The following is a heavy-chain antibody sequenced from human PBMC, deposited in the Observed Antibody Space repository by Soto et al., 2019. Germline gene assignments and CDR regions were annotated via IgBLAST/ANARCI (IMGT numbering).Heavy chain of an antibody. J-gene: IGHJ6*02. D-gene: IGHD3-16*01. CDR2: IYPGDSDT. CDR3: ARHLRLFRFVLFPYHQYVIAV. CDR1: GYSFTSYW. V-gene: IGHV5-51*01. Sequence: GESLKISCKGSGYSFTSYWIGWVRQMPGKGLEWMGIIYPGDSDTRYSPSFQGQVTISADKSISTAYLQWSSLKASDTAMYYCARHLRLFRFVLFPYHQYVIAVSSQGTTDTVSS.